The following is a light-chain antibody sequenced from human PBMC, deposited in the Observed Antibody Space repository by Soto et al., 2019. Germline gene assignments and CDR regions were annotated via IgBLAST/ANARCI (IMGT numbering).Light chain of an antibody. J-gene: IGKJ1*01. Sequence: EIVLTQSPATLSLSPGERATLSCTASQSVSSYLAWYQQKPGQAPRLLIYDASKGATGIPARFSGSGSGTDFTLTISSLEPEDFAVYYCQQRSNWRTFGQGTKVDIK. V-gene: IGKV3-11*01. CDR1: QSVSSY. CDR3: QQRSNWRT. CDR2: DAS.